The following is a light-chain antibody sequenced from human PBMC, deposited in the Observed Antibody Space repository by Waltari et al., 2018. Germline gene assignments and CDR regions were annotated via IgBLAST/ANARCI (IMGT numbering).Light chain of an antibody. CDR2: GNG. CDR1: HSNIGAGYD. V-gene: IGLV1-40*01. J-gene: IGLJ3*02. CDR3: QSYDTSQSVV. Sequence: SVLTPPPSVSGAPGHRVTISCSRDHSNIGAGYDVQWYRQLPGTAPKLIIHGNGNRPSGVPERISGSKSGTSASLAITGLQADDEADYYCQSYDTSQSVVFGGGTKLTVL.